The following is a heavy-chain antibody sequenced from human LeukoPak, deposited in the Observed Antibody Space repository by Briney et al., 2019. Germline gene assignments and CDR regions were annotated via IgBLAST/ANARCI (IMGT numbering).Heavy chain of an antibody. V-gene: IGHV1-2*02. CDR3: ARNKGFGDLFYFDY. J-gene: IGHJ4*02. Sequence: ASVKVSYKVSGYTFTLYYMHWVRQAPGQGLEWMGWINPNSGGTNYAQKFQGRVTMTRDTSISTAYMELSRLRSDDTAVYYCARNKGFGDLFYFDYWGQGTLVTVSS. CDR1: GYTFTLYY. CDR2: INPNSGGT. D-gene: IGHD3-10*01.